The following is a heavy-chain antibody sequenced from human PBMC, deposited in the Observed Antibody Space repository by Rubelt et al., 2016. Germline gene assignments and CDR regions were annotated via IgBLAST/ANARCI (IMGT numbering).Heavy chain of an antibody. V-gene: IGHV1-18*01. D-gene: IGHD6-19*01. Sequence: QVQLVQSGAEVKKPGASVKVSCKASGYPFTSYGISWVRQAPGKGLEWVGWNSAYNGKPNYAQKLKGRVTRTTDTSTSTAYMELRSLRSDDAAVYYCARCRRAGGAVAGTWDYWGQGTLVTVSS. J-gene: IGHJ4*02. CDR3: ARCRRAGGAVAGTWDY. CDR1: GYPFTSYG. CDR2: NSAYNGKP.